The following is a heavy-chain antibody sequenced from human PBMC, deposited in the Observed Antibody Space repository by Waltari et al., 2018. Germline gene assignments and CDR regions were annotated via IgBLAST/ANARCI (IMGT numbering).Heavy chain of an antibody. V-gene: IGHV4-38-2*01. CDR3: ARVGEWGDYYFDY. CDR2: IYHSGIT. D-gene: IGHD2-21*02. Sequence: QVQLQESGPGLVKPSETLSLTCAVSGYSISSGYYWGWIRQPPGKGLEWIGRIYHSGITYYNPSLKSRVTISVDTSKNQFSLKLSAVTAADTAVYYCARVGEWGDYYFDYWGQGTLVTVSS. J-gene: IGHJ4*02. CDR1: GYSISSGYY.